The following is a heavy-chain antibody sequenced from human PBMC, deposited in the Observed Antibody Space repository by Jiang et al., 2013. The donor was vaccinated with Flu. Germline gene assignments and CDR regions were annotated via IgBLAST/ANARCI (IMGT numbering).Heavy chain of an antibody. V-gene: IGHV4-39*01. Sequence: GPGLVKPSETLSLTCTVSGGSISSSSYYWGWIRQPPGKGLEWIGSIYYSGSTYYNPSLKSRVTISVDTSKNQFSLKLSSVTAADTAVYYCARLGRQANYYYGMDVWGQGTTVTVSS. CDR2: IYYSGST. CDR1: GGSISSSSYY. CDR3: ARLGRQANYYYGMDV. J-gene: IGHJ6*02.